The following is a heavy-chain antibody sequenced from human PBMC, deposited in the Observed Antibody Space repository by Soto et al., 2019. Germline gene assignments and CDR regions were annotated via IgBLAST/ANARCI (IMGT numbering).Heavy chain of an antibody. CDR2: INDSGST. V-gene: IGHV4-34*01. Sequence: AETLSLTCAVYGGSFSDYSWTWIRQPPGKGLEWIGEINDSGSTNYTPSLERRVTISRDTSKNRFSLKLSSVTAADTAVYYCARGSHKLHSYDSSGFYHYVDYWGQGSLVTVSS. D-gene: IGHD3-22*01. CDR3: ARGSHKLHSYDSSGFYHYVDY. J-gene: IGHJ4*02. CDR1: GGSFSDYS.